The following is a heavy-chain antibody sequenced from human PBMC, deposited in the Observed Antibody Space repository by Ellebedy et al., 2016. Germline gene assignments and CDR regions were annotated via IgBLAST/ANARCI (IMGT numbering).Heavy chain of an antibody. CDR2: ISAYNSKT. V-gene: IGHV1-18*01. CDR1: GYSFVNYG. Sequence: ASVKVSCXTSGYSFVNYGIMWVRQAPGQGLEWMGWISAYNSKTNNIEKFQDRVTITTEISTNTAYLELRSLRSDDTAMYYCARDSTYPMLDYWGQGTLVTVSS. CDR3: ARDSTYPMLDY. D-gene: IGHD2-2*02. J-gene: IGHJ4*02.